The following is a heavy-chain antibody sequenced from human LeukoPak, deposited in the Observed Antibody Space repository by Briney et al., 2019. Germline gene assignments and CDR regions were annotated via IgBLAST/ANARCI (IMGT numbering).Heavy chain of an antibody. Sequence: GSLRLSCAASGFTFSSYGMSWVRQAPGKGLEWVSVISGSGGSTYTADSVKGRFTISRDNSKNTLYLQMNSLRAEDTAVYYCAKGPQQQWLAPQGDWGQGTLVTVSS. CDR1: GFTFSSYG. D-gene: IGHD6-19*01. CDR2: ISGSGGST. V-gene: IGHV3-23*01. CDR3: AKGPQQQWLAPQGD. J-gene: IGHJ4*02.